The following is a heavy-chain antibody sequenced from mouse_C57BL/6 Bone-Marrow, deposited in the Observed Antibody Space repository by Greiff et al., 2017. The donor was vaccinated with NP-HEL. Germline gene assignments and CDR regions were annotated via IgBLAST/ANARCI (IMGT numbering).Heavy chain of an antibody. CDR3: ASPYDYDVAWFAY. Sequence: EVQLVESGGDLVKPGGSLKLSCAASGFTFSSYGMSWVRQTPDKRLEWVATISSGGSYTYYPDSVKGGFTISRDNAKNTLNLQLSSLKSEDTAMYYCASPYDYDVAWFAYWGQGTLVTVSA. V-gene: IGHV5-6*01. J-gene: IGHJ3*01. D-gene: IGHD2-4*01. CDR1: GFTFSSYG. CDR2: ISSGGSYT.